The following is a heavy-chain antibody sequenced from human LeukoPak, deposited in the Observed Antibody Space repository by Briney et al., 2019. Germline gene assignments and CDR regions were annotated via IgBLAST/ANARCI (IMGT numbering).Heavy chain of an antibody. J-gene: IGHJ5*02. CDR2: INQDGSEI. CDR1: GFAFSTYW. V-gene: IGHV3-7*03. D-gene: IGHD2-2*02. CDR3: ARAWRCVSTSCYTYFDP. Sequence: GGSLRLSCAASGFAFSTYWMTWVRQAPGKGLEWVANINQDGSEILYMDSVNGRFTISRDHAKNSLFLQMNILRTEDTALYYCARAWRCVSTSCYTYFDPWGPGTLVTASS.